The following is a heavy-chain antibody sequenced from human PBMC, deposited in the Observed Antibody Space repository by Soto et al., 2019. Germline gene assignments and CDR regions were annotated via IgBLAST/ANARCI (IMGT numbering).Heavy chain of an antibody. CDR1: GGSISSYY. CDR3: ARLYSGYDRPNFDY. Sequence: PSETLSLTCTVSGGSISSYYWSWIRQPPGKGLEWIGYIYYSGSTNYNPSLKSRATISVDTSKNQFSLKLSSVTAADTAVYYCARLYSGYDRPNFDYWGQGTLVTVSS. V-gene: IGHV4-59*01. D-gene: IGHD5-12*01. J-gene: IGHJ4*02. CDR2: IYYSGST.